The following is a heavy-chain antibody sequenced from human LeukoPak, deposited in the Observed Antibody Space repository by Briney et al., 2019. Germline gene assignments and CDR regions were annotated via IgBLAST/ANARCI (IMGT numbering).Heavy chain of an antibody. V-gene: IGHV1-24*01. CDR2: FDPEDGET. Sequence: ASVKVSCKVSGYTLTELSMHWVRQAPGKGLEWMGGFDPEDGETIYAQKFQGRVTMTEDTSTDTAYMELSSLRSEDAAVYYCATVWGSGSYLGLVYWGQGTLVTVSS. J-gene: IGHJ4*02. D-gene: IGHD1-26*01. CDR3: ATVWGSGSYLGLVY. CDR1: GYTLTELS.